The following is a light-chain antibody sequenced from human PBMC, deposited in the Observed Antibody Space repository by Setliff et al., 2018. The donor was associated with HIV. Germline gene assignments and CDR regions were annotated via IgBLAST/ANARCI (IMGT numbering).Light chain of an antibody. V-gene: IGLV2-11*01. CDR1: SSDVGGYNY. CDR2: DVS. CDR3: SPFTSSSTYV. Sequence: QSALTQPRSVSGSPGQSVTISCTGTSSDVGGYNYVSWYQQFPGKAPKLMIYDVSKRPSGVPDRFSGSKSGNTASLTISGLQAEDEAEYYCSPFTSSSTYVFGIGTKVTV. J-gene: IGLJ1*01.